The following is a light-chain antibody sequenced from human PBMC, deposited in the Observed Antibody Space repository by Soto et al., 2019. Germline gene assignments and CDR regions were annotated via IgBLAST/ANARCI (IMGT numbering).Light chain of an antibody. J-gene: IGLJ3*02. V-gene: IGLV2-14*02. CDR2: EVS. CDR3: SSYTSNSTLV. Sequence: QSALTQPASVSGSPGQSITISCPGTSSDVGSYSLVSWFQRHPGKAPKLMIFEVSDRPSGVSNRFSGSNSGNTASLTISGLQAEDEADYFCSSYTSNSTLVFGGGTKLTVL. CDR1: SSDVGSYSL.